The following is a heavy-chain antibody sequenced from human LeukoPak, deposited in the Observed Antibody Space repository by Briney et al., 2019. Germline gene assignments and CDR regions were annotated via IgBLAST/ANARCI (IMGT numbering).Heavy chain of an antibody. CDR2: IKEDGSEK. V-gene: IGHV3-7*01. D-gene: IGHD5-18*01. Sequence: PGGSLRLSCAASGFTFSSYWMSWVRRAPGKGLEWVANIKEDGSEKYYVDSVKGRFTISRDNAKNSLYLQMNSLRAEDTAVYYCAREWIQLWPGDYWGQGTLVTVSS. CDR3: AREWIQLWPGDY. CDR1: GFTFSSYW. J-gene: IGHJ4*02.